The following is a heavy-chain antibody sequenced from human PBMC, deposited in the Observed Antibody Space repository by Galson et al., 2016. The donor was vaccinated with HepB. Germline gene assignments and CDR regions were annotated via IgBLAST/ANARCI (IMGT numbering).Heavy chain of an antibody. CDR1: GFTFGNYE. V-gene: IGHV3-48*03. J-gene: IGHJ4*02. CDR2: ISKSGTTV. CDR3: VRDDIVAPGEATYYFYY. D-gene: IGHD5-12*01. Sequence: SLRLSCAASGFTFGNYEMNWVRQAPGKGLEWVSFISKSGTTVYYADSVKGRFTISRDNANNALYLHTDSLGVEDTAVYYCVRDDIVAPGEATYYFYYWGQGTLVTVSS.